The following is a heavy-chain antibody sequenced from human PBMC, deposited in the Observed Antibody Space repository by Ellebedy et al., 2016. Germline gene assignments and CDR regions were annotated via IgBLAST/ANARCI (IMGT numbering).Heavy chain of an antibody. CDR1: WFTFRNFF. CDR3: REGHYSDV. J-gene: IGHJ4*02. CDR2: ISAGGDDT. V-gene: IGHV3-23*01. Sequence: GESLKISXVASWFTFRNFFMSWVRQAPGKGLQWVSTISAGGDDTYLADSVKGRFTISRDNSRNILYLQMSRLRDEDSAIYYCREGHYSDVWGQGTQVTVSA.